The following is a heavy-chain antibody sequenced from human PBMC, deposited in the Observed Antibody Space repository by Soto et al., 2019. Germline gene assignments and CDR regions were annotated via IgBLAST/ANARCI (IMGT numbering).Heavy chain of an antibody. Sequence: PGGSLRLSCAASGFTFSSYGMRWVRQAPGKGLEWVAVIWYDGSNKYYADSVKGRFTISRDNSKNTLYLQMNSLRAEDTAVYYCARDTDSSGSFDYWGQGTLVTVSS. V-gene: IGHV3-33*01. D-gene: IGHD3-22*01. CDR3: ARDTDSSGSFDY. J-gene: IGHJ4*02. CDR1: GFTFSSYG. CDR2: IWYDGSNK.